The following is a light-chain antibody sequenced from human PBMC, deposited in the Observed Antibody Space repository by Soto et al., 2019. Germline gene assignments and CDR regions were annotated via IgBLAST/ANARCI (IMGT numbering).Light chain of an antibody. CDR3: CSYTSSSTHV. V-gene: IGLV2-14*03. CDR2: DVN. CDR1: RSDVGGYNF. J-gene: IGLJ1*01. Sequence: QSALTQPASVYGSPGQSITISCTGTRSDVGGYNFVSWYQQHPGKVPKLMIFDVNRRPSGVSDRFSGSKSGNTASLTISGLQAEDEGDYYCCSYTSSSTHVFGSGTKLTVL.